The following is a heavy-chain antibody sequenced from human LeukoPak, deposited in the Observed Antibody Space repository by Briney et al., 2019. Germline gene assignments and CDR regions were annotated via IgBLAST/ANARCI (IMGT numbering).Heavy chain of an antibody. Sequence: GGSLRLSCAASGFTFSSYAMSWVRQAPGKGLEWVSAISGSGGSTYYADSVKGRFTISRDNSKNTLYLQMNSLRAEDTAVYYCARDSYGSGSYSGGWFDPWGQGTLVTVSS. CDR3: ARDSYGSGSYSGGWFDP. CDR2: ISGSGGST. J-gene: IGHJ5*02. V-gene: IGHV3-23*01. CDR1: GFTFSSYA. D-gene: IGHD3-10*01.